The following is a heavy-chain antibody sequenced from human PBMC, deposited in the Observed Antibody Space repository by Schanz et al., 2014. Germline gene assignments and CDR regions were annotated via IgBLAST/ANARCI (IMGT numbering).Heavy chain of an antibody. CDR3: ATGPHIVVAFGS. J-gene: IGHJ5*01. Sequence: QVQLVQSGAEVKKPGASVKVSCKVSGSIFSKLLMHWVRQGPAKGLEWMGGFDPKKGEAIYAQKFQGRVTMTEDTSTGTAYMELRSLTSEDTAVYYCATGPHIVVAFGSWGDCTLLAVSP. CDR2: FDPKKGEA. V-gene: IGHV1-24*01. D-gene: IGHD2-21*01. CDR1: GSIFSKLL.